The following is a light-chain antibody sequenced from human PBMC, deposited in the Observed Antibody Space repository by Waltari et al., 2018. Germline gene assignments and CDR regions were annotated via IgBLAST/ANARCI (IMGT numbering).Light chain of an antibody. CDR1: QSIGRY. CDR3: QNHERLPAT. Sequence: IVLTQSRVNMSLSPGERPSLSCRASQSIGRYLAWYQQKPDQAPRLLIYGASSRATGIPDRFSGSGSGTDFSLTISRLEPEDFAVYYCQNHERLPATFGQGTKVEIK. J-gene: IGKJ1*01. CDR2: GAS. V-gene: IGKV3-20*01.